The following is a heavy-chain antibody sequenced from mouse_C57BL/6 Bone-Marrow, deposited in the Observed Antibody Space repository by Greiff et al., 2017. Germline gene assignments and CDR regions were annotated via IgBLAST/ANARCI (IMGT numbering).Heavy chain of an antibody. CDR2: IDPENGDT. CDR1: GFNIKDDY. Sequence: VQLQQSGAELVRPGASVKLSCTASGFNIKDDYMHWVKQRPEQGLEWIGWIDPENGDTEYASKFQGKATITADTSSNTAYRQLSSLTSEDTAVYYCTCYGSGAYWGQGTLVTVSA. D-gene: IGHD1-1*01. CDR3: TCYGSGAY. J-gene: IGHJ3*01. V-gene: IGHV14-4*01.